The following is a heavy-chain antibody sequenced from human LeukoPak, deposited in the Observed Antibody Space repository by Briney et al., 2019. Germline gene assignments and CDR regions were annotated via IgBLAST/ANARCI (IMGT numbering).Heavy chain of an antibody. CDR1: GYTFTGYY. J-gene: IGHJ4*02. Sequence: ASVKVSCKASGYTFTGYYMHWVRQAPGRGLEWMGWINPNSGGTNYAQKFQGRVTMTRDTSISTAYMELSRLRSDDTAVYYCARRNDIVVVPAAIALDYWGQGTLVTVSS. D-gene: IGHD2-2*01. CDR2: INPNSGGT. CDR3: ARRNDIVVVPAAIALDY. V-gene: IGHV1-2*02.